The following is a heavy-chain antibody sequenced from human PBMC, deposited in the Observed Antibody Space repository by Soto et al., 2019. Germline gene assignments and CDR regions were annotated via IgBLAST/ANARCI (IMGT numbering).Heavy chain of an antibody. D-gene: IGHD3-22*01. Sequence: EVQLVESGGGLVQHGGSLRLSCAASGFTFSSYAMHWVRQAPGKGLEYVSAISSNGGSTYYANSVKGRFTISRDNSKNTLYLQMGSLRAEDMAVYYCAREVILDYWGQGTLVTVSS. V-gene: IGHV3-64*01. J-gene: IGHJ4*02. CDR3: AREVILDY. CDR2: ISSNGGST. CDR1: GFTFSSYA.